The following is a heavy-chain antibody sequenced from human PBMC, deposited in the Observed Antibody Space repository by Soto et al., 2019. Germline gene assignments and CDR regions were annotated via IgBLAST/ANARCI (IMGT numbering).Heavy chain of an antibody. CDR2: IYYSGST. CDR1: GGSISSGDYY. J-gene: IGHJ5*02. CDR3: ARVDFGVPSLFDP. V-gene: IGHV4-30-4*01. Sequence: QVQLQESGPGLVKPSQTLSLTCTVSGGSISSGDYYWSWIRQPPGKGLEWIGYIYYSGSTYYNPSLKSRVTISVDTSKNQFSLKLSSATAADTAVYYCARVDFGVPSLFDPWGQGTLVTVSS. D-gene: IGHD3-3*01.